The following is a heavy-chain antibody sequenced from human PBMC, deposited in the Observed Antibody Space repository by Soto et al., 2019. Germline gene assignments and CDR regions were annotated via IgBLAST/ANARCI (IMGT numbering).Heavy chain of an antibody. Sequence: ASVKVSCKASGYTFTSCGISWVRQAPGQGLEWMGWISAYNGNTNYAQKLQGRVTMTTDTSTSTAYMELRSLRSDDTAVYYCATTTVVVVAATRAVYFQHWGQGTLVTVSS. D-gene: IGHD2-15*01. V-gene: IGHV1-18*01. CDR2: ISAYNGNT. CDR3: ATTTVVVVAATRAVYFQH. CDR1: GYTFTSCG. J-gene: IGHJ1*01.